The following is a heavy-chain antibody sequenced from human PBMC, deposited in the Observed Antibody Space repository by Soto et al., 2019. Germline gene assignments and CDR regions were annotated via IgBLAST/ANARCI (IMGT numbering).Heavy chain of an antibody. V-gene: IGHV1-18*01. D-gene: IGHD6-19*01. CDR2: ISAYNGNT. CDR3: AIDLGVYSSGGYGFGDD. Sequence: QVQLVQAGADVKKPGAAVKVSFNASGYPFTSNGLSWVRQAPGQGREWMGCISAYNGNTNDAQKLQGRVTMTPDTSTSTAYMELRRLRADATAVYYWAIDLGVYSSGGYGFGDDWGQGTLVTVSS. J-gene: IGHJ4*02. CDR1: GYPFTSNG.